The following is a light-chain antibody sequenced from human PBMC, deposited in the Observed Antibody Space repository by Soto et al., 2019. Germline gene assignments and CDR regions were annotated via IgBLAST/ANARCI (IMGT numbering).Light chain of an antibody. Sequence: DIQMTQSPSSLSASVGDRVTITCRASXXXXXXLAWVQQKPGKAPKSLIYAASSLQSGVPSKFXXXGXGTDXXXTIXNLXPEDFATYYCQQYDSDPPTFGQGTRLEIK. J-gene: IGKJ5*01. CDR2: AAS. CDR3: QQYDSDPPT. V-gene: IGKV1-16*02. CDR1: XXXXXX.